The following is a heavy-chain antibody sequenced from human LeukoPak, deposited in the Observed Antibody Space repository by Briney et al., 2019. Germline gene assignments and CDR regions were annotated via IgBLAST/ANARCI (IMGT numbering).Heavy chain of an antibody. V-gene: IGHV1-69*05. CDR1: GGTFSSYA. J-gene: IGHJ4*02. D-gene: IGHD2-2*01. CDR3: ARDQCSSTSCYQPYFDY. Sequence: SVKVSCKASGGTFSSYAISWVRQAPGQGLEWMGGIIPIFGTANYAQKFQGRVTMTRDTSTSTVYMELSSLRSEDTAVYYCARDQCSSTSCYQPYFDYWGQGTLVTVSS. CDR2: IIPIFGTA.